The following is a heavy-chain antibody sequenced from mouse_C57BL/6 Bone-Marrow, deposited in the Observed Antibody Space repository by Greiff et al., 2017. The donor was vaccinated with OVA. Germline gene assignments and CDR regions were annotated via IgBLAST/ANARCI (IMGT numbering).Heavy chain of an antibody. V-gene: IGHV1-12*01. CDR1: GYTFTSYN. CDR3: ARDYGSSPYYFDY. J-gene: IGHJ2*01. Sequence: QVQLQQSGAELVRPGASVKMSCKASGYTFTSYNMHWVKQPPRQGLEWIGAIYPGNGDTSYNQKFKGKAPLTVDKSSITAYMQLSSLTSEDSAVYFCARDYGSSPYYFDYWGQGTTLTVSS. CDR2: IYPGNGDT. D-gene: IGHD1-1*01.